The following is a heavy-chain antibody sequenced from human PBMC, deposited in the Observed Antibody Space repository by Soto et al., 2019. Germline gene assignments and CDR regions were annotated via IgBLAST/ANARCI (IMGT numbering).Heavy chain of an antibody. Sequence: PGWSLRLSWAASGFTFSSYAMSWVRQAPGKGLEWVSAISGSGGSTYYADSVKGRFTISRDNSKNTLYLQMNSLRAEDTGVYYCAKWAPEAVAHDWWGQGTLVTVSS. D-gene: IGHD6-19*01. J-gene: IGHJ4*02. CDR3: AKWAPEAVAHDW. V-gene: IGHV3-23*01. CDR2: ISGSGGST. CDR1: GFTFSSYA.